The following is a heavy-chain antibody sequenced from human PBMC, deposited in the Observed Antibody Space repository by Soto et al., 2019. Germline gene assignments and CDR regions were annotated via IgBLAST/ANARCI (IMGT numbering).Heavy chain of an antibody. CDR2: IYYSGST. J-gene: IGHJ5*02. CDR3: AGHHSSSWYWFDP. CDR1: GCSIISYY. V-gene: IGHV4-59*01. D-gene: IGHD6-13*01. Sequence: ETLSLTCTVSGCSIISYYWSWIRQPPGKGLEWIGYIYYSGSTNYNPSLKSRVTISVDTSKNQFSLKLSSVTAADTAVYYCAGHHSSSWYWFDPWGQGTLVTVSS.